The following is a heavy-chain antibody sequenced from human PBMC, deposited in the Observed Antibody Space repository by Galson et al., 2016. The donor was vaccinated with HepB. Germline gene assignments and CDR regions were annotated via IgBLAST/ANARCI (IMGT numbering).Heavy chain of an antibody. J-gene: IGHJ6*04. V-gene: IGHV3-9*01. Sequence: SLRLSCAASGFEFDDYAMNWVRQFPGKGLEWVAGISWDSGTVTYADSVKGRFTISRDNANNSLLLEINSLRSEDTALYYCAKDRLHFRSAYDGANYGMDVWGRGTTVIVSS. CDR2: ISWDSGTV. CDR1: GFEFDDYA. CDR3: AKDRLHFRSAYDGANYGMDV. D-gene: IGHD3-3*02.